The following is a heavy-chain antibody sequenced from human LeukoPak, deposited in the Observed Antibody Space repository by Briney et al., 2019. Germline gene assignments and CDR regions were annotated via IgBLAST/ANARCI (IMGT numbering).Heavy chain of an antibody. CDR2: IWYDGSNR. Sequence: AGGSLRLSCAASGFTFSTYAMRRVRQAPGKGLEWVAIIWYDGSNRYYADSVKGRFTISRDNSKNTLYLQVNSLRAEDTAVYYCAKDQLRLTTGYYFDYWGQGTLVTVSS. CDR1: GFTFSTYA. J-gene: IGHJ4*02. D-gene: IGHD4-17*01. V-gene: IGHV3-33*06. CDR3: AKDQLRLTTGYYFDY.